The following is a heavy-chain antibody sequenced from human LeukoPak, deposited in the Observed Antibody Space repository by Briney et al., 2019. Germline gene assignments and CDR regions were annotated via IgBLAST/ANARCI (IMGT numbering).Heavy chain of an antibody. CDR2: IYPKTGGT. D-gene: IGHD7-27*01. CDR1: GYSFADYY. CDR3: ARSHIRWGYRHFDF. Sequence: ASVKVSCKASGYSFADYYIHWVRPTHGQGLEWMGWIYPKTGGTNYAQQFQGRVTMTADTSSSTAYMELSGLPSGDTALFFCARSHIRWGYRHFDFWGQGTLLTVSS. J-gene: IGHJ4*02. V-gene: IGHV1-2*02.